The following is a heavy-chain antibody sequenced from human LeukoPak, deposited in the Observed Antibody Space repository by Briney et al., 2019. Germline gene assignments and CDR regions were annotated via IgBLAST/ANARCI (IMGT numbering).Heavy chain of an antibody. Sequence: HPGGSLRLSCAASGFTFRSYTMHWVRQAPGKGLEWVAVILYDGRTTNYAESVRGRFTISRDTSENTLYLQMNSLRAEDTAVYYCAKGPIAVAELYYFDYWGQGTLVTVSP. V-gene: IGHV3-30*04. CDR3: AKGPIAVAELYYFDY. J-gene: IGHJ4*02. CDR1: GFTFRSYT. D-gene: IGHD6-19*01. CDR2: ILYDGRTT.